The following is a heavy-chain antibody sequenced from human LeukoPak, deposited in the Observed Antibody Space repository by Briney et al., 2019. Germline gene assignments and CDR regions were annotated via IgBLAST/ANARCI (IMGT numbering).Heavy chain of an antibody. CDR2: IYYSGST. J-gene: IGHJ4*02. D-gene: IGHD2-2*01. V-gene: IGHV4-59*08. CDR1: GGSISSYY. Sequence: SETLSLTCTVSGGSISSYYWSWIRQPPGKGLAWIGYIYYSGSTNYNPSLKSRVTISVDTSKNQFSLKLSSVTAADTAVYYCASTLGYCSSTSCERHFDYWGQGTLVTVSS. CDR3: ASTLGYCSSTSCERHFDY.